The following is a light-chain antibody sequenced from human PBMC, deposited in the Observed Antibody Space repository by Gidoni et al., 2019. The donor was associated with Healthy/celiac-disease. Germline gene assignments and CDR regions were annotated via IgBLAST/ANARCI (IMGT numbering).Light chain of an antibody. J-gene: IGLJ2*01. CDR1: SSDLGVYNY. Sequence: LTQPPSASGSPGQSVTISCTGTSSDLGVYNYVSWYQQHPGKAPKLILYEVNKRPSGVPNRFSGSKSGSTASLTVSRLQAEDEADYYCSSYAGSNNFVGFGGGTTLTVL. V-gene: IGLV2-8*01. CDR3: SSYAGSNNFVG. CDR2: EVN.